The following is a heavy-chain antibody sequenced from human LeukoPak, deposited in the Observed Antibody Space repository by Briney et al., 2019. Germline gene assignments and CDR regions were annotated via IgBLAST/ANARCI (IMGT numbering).Heavy chain of an antibody. CDR3: AHSDLAAAVSYYCDY. CDR2: IYWDDDK. CDR1: GVSLPTSSGG. D-gene: IGHD6-13*01. Sequence: SGPTQAHPTQTRTLTRTLSGVSLPTSSGGVGWIRQPPGKALEWLTLIYWDDDKRYSPSLRNRLTITKDTSENQVVLTMTNMDPVDTATYYCAHSDLAAAVSYYCDYWGQGTLVTVSS. J-gene: IGHJ4*02. V-gene: IGHV2-5*02.